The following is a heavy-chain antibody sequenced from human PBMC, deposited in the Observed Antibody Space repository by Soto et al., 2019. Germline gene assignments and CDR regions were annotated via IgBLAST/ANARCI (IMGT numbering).Heavy chain of an antibody. CDR3: ARENWNNSGMDV. Sequence: PGGSLRLSCAASGFTFSSYGMHWVRQAPGKGLEWVAVIWYDGSNKYYADSVKGRFTISRDNSKNTLYLQMNSLRAEDTAVYYCARENWNNSGMDVWGQGTTVTVSS. CDR1: GFTFSSYG. CDR2: IWYDGSNK. J-gene: IGHJ6*02. D-gene: IGHD1-1*01. V-gene: IGHV3-33*01.